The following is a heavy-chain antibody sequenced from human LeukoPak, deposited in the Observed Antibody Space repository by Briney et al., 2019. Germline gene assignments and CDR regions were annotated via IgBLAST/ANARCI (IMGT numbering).Heavy chain of an antibody. CDR1: GGTFSSYA. CDR3: ARENYDYVWGSRQGIDY. Sequence: ASVKVSCKASGGTFSSYAISWVRQAPGQGLEWMGGIIPIFGTANYAQKFQGRVTITADESTSTAYMELSSLRSEDTAVYYCARENYDYVWGSRQGIDYWGQGTLVTVSS. J-gene: IGHJ4*02. CDR2: IIPIFGTA. D-gene: IGHD3-16*01. V-gene: IGHV1-69*13.